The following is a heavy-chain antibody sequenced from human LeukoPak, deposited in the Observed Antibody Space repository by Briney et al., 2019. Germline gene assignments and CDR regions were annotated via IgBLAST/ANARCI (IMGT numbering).Heavy chain of an antibody. CDR3: ARRFPGGYGDYFDY. CDR1: GGSINNYY. J-gene: IGHJ4*01. D-gene: IGHD4-17*01. V-gene: IGHV4-4*07. Sequence: KPSETLSLTCTVSGGSINNYYWSWIRQPAGKGLEWIGRIQTSGTTRYNSSLESRVTMSVDTSKNQSSLKVTSVTAADTAVYYCARRFPGGYGDYFDYWGHGILVTVST. CDR2: IQTSGTT.